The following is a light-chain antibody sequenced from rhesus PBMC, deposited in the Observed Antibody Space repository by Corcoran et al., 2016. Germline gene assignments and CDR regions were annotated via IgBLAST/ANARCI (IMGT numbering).Light chain of an antibody. CDR2: ETT. J-gene: IGKJ1*01. CDR1: QGISNY. CDR3: QQHNSYPRT. Sequence: DIQMTQSPSSLSASVGDTVTITCRASQGISNYLAWSQKKPGKAPKPLIYETTNWESGVPSRFRGSGSGTYFTRTISSLQPEDVATYYCQQHNSYPRTFGQGTNVEIK. V-gene: IGKV1S14*01.